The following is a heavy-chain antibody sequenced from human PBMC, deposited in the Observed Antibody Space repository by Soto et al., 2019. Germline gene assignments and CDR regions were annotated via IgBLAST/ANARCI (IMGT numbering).Heavy chain of an antibody. Sequence: ASVKVSCKVSGYTLTELSMHWVRQAPGKGLEWMGGFGPEDGETIYAQKFQGRVTMTEDTSTDTAYMELSSLRSEDTAVYYCATDILRHCGGDCYSVDYWGQGTLVTVSS. D-gene: IGHD2-21*02. J-gene: IGHJ4*02. CDR3: ATDILRHCGGDCYSVDY. V-gene: IGHV1-24*01. CDR2: FGPEDGET. CDR1: GYTLTELS.